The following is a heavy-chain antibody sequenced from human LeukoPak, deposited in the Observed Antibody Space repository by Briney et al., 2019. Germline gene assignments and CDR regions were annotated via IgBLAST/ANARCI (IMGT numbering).Heavy chain of an antibody. D-gene: IGHD3-9*01. J-gene: IGHJ5*02. CDR1: GFTFSSYA. V-gene: IGHV3-23*01. Sequence: PGGSLRLSCAASGFTFSSYAMSWVRQAPGKGLEWVSAISGSGGSTYYADSVKGRFTISRDNSKNTLYLQMNSLRAEDTAVYYCARAEVRYFDWLLSSQRTPAYNWFDPWGQGTLVTVSS. CDR2: ISGSGGST. CDR3: ARAEVRYFDWLLSSQRTPAYNWFDP.